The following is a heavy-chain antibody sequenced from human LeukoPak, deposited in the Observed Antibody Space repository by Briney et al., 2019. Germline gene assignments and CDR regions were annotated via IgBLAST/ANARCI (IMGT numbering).Heavy chain of an antibody. V-gene: IGHV6-1*01. J-gene: IGHJ4*02. CDR2: TYYRSKWYT. D-gene: IGHD4-17*01. CDR1: GDSVSGNSAA. Sequence: SQTLSLTCAISGDSVSGNSAAWSWIRQSPSRGLEWLGRTYYRSKWYTEYAVSVKSRITINPDTSKNQFSLQLNSVTPEDTAVYYCAGGLRASGLDYWGRGTLVTVSS. CDR3: AGGLRASGLDY.